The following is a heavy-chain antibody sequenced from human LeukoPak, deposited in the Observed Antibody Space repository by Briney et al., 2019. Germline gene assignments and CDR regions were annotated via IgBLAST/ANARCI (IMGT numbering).Heavy chain of an antibody. D-gene: IGHD6-19*01. J-gene: IGHJ4*02. CDR2: INPNSGGT. Sequence: ASVKVSCKASGYTFTGYYMHWVRQAPGQGLEWMGWINPNSGGTNYAQKFQGRVTMTRDTSISTAYMELSRLRSDDTAVYYCARPLAVAGTFDYWGQGTLVTVSS. CDR1: GYTFTGYY. CDR3: ARPLAVAGTFDY. V-gene: IGHV1-2*02.